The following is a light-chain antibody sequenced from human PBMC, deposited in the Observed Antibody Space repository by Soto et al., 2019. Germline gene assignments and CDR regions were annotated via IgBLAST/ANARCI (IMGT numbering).Light chain of an antibody. CDR2: EGT. CDR1: SSDVGSYNL. Sequence: SVLTQPASVSGSPGQSITISCTGTSSDVGSYNLVSWFQQLPGKVPKLIIYEGTKRPSGVSDRFSGSKSGYTASLTISGLQAEDAADYYCFSYAGNSVYVFGTGTKVTV. CDR3: FSYAGNSVYV. J-gene: IGLJ1*01. V-gene: IGLV2-23*01.